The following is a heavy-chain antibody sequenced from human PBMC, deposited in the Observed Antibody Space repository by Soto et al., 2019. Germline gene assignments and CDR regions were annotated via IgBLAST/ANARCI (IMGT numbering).Heavy chain of an antibody. V-gene: IGHV3-30*18. D-gene: IGHD2-8*01. J-gene: IGHJ5*02. CDR1: GFTFSTYG. Sequence: PGGSPRLSCATSGFTFSTYGMHWVRQAPGKGLEWVAVISPDRSNEYYADSVKGRFTISRDNGKNMVYLQMNSLRPGDTAVYYCAKDRDVGAMGYHFDHWGQGSQV. CDR2: ISPDRSNE. CDR3: AKDRDVGAMGYHFDH.